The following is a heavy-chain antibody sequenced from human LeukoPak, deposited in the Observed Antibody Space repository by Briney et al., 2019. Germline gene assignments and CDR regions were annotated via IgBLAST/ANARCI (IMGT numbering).Heavy chain of an antibody. Sequence: ASVKVSCKASGYTFTSYDINWVRQATGQGLEWMGWMNPNSGNTGYAQKFQGRVTVTRSTSISTAYMELSSLRSEDTAVYYCARSQSSGWSDFDYWGQGTLVTVSS. D-gene: IGHD6-19*01. CDR2: MNPNSGNT. V-gene: IGHV1-8*01. CDR3: ARSQSSGWSDFDY. CDR1: GYTFTSYD. J-gene: IGHJ4*02.